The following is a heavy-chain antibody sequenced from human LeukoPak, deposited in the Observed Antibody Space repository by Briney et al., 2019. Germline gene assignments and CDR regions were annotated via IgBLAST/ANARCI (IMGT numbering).Heavy chain of an antibody. CDR1: GYSFTSYW. J-gene: IGHJ4*02. CDR2: IYPADSDT. D-gene: IGHD2-2*01. CDR3: ARRYCSSTSCYYFDS. Sequence: GESLKISCKGSGYSFTSYWIGWVRQMPGKGLEWMALIYPADSDTRYSPSFQGQVTISADKSINTAYLQWSSLKASDTAIYYCARRYCSSTSCYYFDSWSQGTLVTVSS. V-gene: IGHV5-51*01.